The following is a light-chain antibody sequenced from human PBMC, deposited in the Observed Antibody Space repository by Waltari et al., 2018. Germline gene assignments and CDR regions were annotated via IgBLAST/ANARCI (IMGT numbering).Light chain of an antibody. CDR2: QAS. Sequence: DIQMTQSPSPLSASVGDRVTITCRASQSISNWLAWYQQKPGKAPRLLIYQASNLESGVPSRFSGSGSVTEFTLTISSLQPDDFATYYCQQYSNYWTFGQGTKVEIK. J-gene: IGKJ1*01. CDR1: QSISNW. V-gene: IGKV1-5*03. CDR3: QQYSNYWT.